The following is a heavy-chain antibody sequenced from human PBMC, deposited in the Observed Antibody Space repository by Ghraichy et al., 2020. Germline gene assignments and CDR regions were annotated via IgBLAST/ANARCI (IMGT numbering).Heavy chain of an antibody. J-gene: IGHJ4*02. CDR2: ISSSSSTI. Sequence: GGSLRLSCAASGFTFSSYSMNWVRQAPGKGLEWVSYISSSSSTIYYADSVKGRFTISRDNAKNSLYLQMNSLRDEDTAVYYCARESTVTTLSPVIAVDYWGQGTLVTVSS. D-gene: IGHD4-17*01. CDR1: GFTFSSYS. CDR3: ARESTVTTLSPVIAVDY. V-gene: IGHV3-48*02.